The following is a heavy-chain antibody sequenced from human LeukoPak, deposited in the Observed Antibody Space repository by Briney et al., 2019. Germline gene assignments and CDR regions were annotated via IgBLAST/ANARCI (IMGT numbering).Heavy chain of an antibody. V-gene: IGHV4-59*01. CDR1: GGSISGYY. CDR2: IYDSGST. D-gene: IGHD6-13*01. Sequence: PSETLSLTCTVSGGSISGYYWSWLRQPPGKGLEWIGHIYDSGSTNYNPSLKSRVTISVDTSKNQFSLKLSSATAADTAVYYCARDGVSSSWFYYFDYWGRGTLVTVSS. CDR3: ARDGVSSSWFYYFDY. J-gene: IGHJ4*02.